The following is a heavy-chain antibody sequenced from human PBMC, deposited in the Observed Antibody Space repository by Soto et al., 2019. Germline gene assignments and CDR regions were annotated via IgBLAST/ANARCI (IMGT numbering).Heavy chain of an antibody. CDR1: GFTFTNAW. J-gene: IGHJ6*02. CDR2: IKSESDGATT. Sequence: EAQPVESGGGLVKPGGSLRLSCAASGFTFTNAWMNWVRQAPGKGLEWVGRIKSESDGATTDYVAPVKGRFTISRDDSKNTLYLQMNSLKSEDTAVYYCTTGPTREYYFYGMDVWGQGTTVIVSS. CDR3: TTGPTREYYFYGMDV. D-gene: IGHD2-2*01. V-gene: IGHV3-15*07.